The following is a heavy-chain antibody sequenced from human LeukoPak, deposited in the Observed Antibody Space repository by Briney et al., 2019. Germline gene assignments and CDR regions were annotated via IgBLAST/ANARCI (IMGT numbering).Heavy chain of an antibody. CDR3: AKEGAPYDILTGSNG. CDR2: ISSSSSYI. CDR1: GFTFSSYS. Sequence: GGSLRLSCAPSGFTFSSYSMNWVRHDPGKGLEWVSSISSSSSYIYYADSVKGRFTISRDNSKNTLYLQMNSLRAEDTAVYYCAKEGAPYDILTGSNGWGEGALVTVSS. V-gene: IGHV3-21*04. D-gene: IGHD3-9*01. J-gene: IGHJ4*02.